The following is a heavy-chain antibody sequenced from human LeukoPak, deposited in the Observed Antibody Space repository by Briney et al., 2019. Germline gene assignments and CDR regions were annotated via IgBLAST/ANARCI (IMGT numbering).Heavy chain of an antibody. Sequence: GASVKVSCKASGYTFIHYFVHWVRQAPGQGLEWMGWINPNSGGTEYAQKFQGRVTMTSDTSISTAYMELSRLRPNDTAVYYCARILMGNYFDRSGYYHIWGQGTMVIVSS. CDR3: ARILMGNYFDRSGYYHI. CDR2: INPNSGGT. V-gene: IGHV1-2*02. J-gene: IGHJ3*02. CDR1: GYTFIHYF. D-gene: IGHD3-22*01.